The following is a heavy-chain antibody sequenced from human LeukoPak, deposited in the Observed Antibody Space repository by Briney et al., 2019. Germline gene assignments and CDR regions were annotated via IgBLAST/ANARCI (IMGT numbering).Heavy chain of an antibody. CDR3: AREGGGYYYDSSGYFPSYFQH. D-gene: IGHD3-22*01. J-gene: IGHJ1*01. CDR2: IYYSGST. V-gene: IGHV4-31*03. Sequence: PSQTLSLTCTVSGGSISSGGYYWSCIRQHPGKGLECIGYIYYSGSTYYNPSLKSRVTISVDTSKNQFSLKLSSVTAADTAVYYCAREGGGYYYDSSGYFPSYFQHWGQGTLDTVSS. CDR1: GGSISSGGYY.